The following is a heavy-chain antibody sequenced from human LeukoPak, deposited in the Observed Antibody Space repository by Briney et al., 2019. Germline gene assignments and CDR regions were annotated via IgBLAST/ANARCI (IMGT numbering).Heavy chain of an antibody. CDR1: GYTFTSYY. Sequence: ASVKVSCKASGYTFTSYYMHWVRQAPGQGLEWMGGIIPIFGTANYAQKFQGRVTITADKSTSTAYLELSSLRSDDTAVYYCARDVRGTMIVVDRIFDYWGQGTLVTVSS. V-gene: IGHV1-69*06. CDR3: ARDVRGTMIVVDRIFDY. CDR2: IIPIFGTA. D-gene: IGHD3-22*01. J-gene: IGHJ4*02.